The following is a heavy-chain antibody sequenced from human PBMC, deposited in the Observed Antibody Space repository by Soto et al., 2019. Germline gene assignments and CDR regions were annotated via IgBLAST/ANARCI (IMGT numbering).Heavy chain of an antibody. J-gene: IGHJ6*02. D-gene: IGHD3-3*01. V-gene: IGHV3-21*01. Sequence: PGGSLRLSCAASGFTFSSYSMNWVRQAPGKGLEWVSSISSSSSYIYYADSVKGRFTISRDNAKNSLYLQMNSLRAEDTAMYYCARGMEYDFWSGPFNYYYYGMDVWGQGTTVTVSS. CDR3: ARGMEYDFWSGPFNYYYYGMDV. CDR1: GFTFSSYS. CDR2: ISSSSSYI.